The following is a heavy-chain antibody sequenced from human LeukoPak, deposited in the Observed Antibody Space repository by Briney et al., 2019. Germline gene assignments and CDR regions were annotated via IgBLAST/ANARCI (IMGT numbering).Heavy chain of an antibody. D-gene: IGHD4-17*01. Sequence: ASVKVSCKASGGTFSSTTINWVRQAPGQGLEWMGGITPIFRTPNYAQKFQGRVTITADESTSTAYMELSSLRSEDTAVYYCVLRVDYWGQGTLVTVSS. CDR2: ITPIFRTP. CDR1: GGTFSSTT. V-gene: IGHV1-69*13. CDR3: VLRVDY. J-gene: IGHJ4*02.